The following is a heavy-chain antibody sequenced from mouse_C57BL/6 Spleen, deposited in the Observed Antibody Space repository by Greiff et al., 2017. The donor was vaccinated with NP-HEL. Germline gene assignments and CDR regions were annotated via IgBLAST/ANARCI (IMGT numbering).Heavy chain of an antibody. CDR1: GYTFTDYY. J-gene: IGHJ3*01. V-gene: IGHV1-26*01. Sequence: EVQLQQSGPELVKPGASVKISCKASGYTFTDYYMNWVKQSHGKSLEWIGDINPNNGGTSYNQKFKGKATLTVDKSSSTAYMELRSLTSEDSAVYYCARRYSNYEAWFAYWGQGTLVTVSA. CDR3: ARRYSNYEAWFAY. CDR2: INPNNGGT. D-gene: IGHD2-5*01.